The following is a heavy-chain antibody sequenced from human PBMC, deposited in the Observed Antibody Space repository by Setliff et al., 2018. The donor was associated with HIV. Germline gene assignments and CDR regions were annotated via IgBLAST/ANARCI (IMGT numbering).Heavy chain of an antibody. V-gene: IGHV4-34*12. Sequence: PSETLSLTCAVYGGSFNDYYWSWIRQPPGKGLEWIGEIIHSGSINYKPSLKSRVTISVDTSKNQFSLRLSSVAAGDTAVYYCARSIVPVASGYYYFEYWGQGTLVTVSS. J-gene: IGHJ4*02. CDR3: ARSIVPVASGYYYFEY. CDR1: GGSFNDYY. CDR2: IIHSGSI. D-gene: IGHD3-3*01.